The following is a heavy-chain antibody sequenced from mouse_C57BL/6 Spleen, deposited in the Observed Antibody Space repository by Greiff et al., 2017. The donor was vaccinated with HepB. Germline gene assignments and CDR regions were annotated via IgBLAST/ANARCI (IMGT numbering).Heavy chain of an antibody. D-gene: IGHD1-1*01. CDR1: GYTFTSYW. V-gene: IGHV1-64*01. CDR3: ARYGSSPYYAMDY. Sequence: VQLQQPGAELVKPGASVKLSCKASGYTFTSYWMHWVKQRPGQGLEWIGMIHPNSGSTNYNEKFKSKATLTVDKSSSTAYMQLSSLTSEDSAVYYCARYGSSPYYAMDYWGQGTSVTVSS. J-gene: IGHJ4*01. CDR2: IHPNSGST.